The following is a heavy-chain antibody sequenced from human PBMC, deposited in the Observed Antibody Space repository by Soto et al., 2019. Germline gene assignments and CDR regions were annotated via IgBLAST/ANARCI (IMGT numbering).Heavy chain of an antibody. D-gene: IGHD1-26*01. CDR2: ISSSGSTI. CDR1: GFSFNTYE. Sequence: EVQLVESGGGLVQPGGSLRLSCAASGFSFNTYEMNWVRQAPGKGLEWVSYISSSGSTIYYADSVKGRFTVSRDNGNNSLYLQMNSLRAEVTAVYYCAYGGSCDYWGQGTQVTVSS. V-gene: IGHV3-48*03. J-gene: IGHJ4*02. CDR3: AYGGSCDY.